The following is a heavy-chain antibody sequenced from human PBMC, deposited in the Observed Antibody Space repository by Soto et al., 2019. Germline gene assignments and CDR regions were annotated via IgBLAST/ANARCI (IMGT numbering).Heavy chain of an antibody. Sequence: AALKVSCKASGDSFTILDTNWVPQTTGQGLEWMGWMQPSSGRTGYAQKFQGRVTMTRDTSINTAYMELGRLTSDDTAFYYCARGVTAGVDYWGQPPPVPACS. V-gene: IGHV1-8*01. CDR3: ARGVTAGVDY. CDR1: GDSFTILD. J-gene: IGHJ4*02. CDR2: MQPSSGRT. D-gene: IGHD3-10*01.